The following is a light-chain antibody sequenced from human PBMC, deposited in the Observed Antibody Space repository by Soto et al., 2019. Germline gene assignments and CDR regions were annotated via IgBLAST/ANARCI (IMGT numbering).Light chain of an antibody. J-gene: IGKJ4*01. CDR2: AAS. Sequence: DIQMTQSPSSLSASVGDRVTITCRASQSISIYLNWYQQKPGKAPNLLIYAASSLQTGVPSTFSGRGSVTHFTLTISSLQPADFATYYCQQSYTAPLTFGGGTKVEIK. CDR3: QQSYTAPLT. CDR1: QSISIY. V-gene: IGKV1-39*01.